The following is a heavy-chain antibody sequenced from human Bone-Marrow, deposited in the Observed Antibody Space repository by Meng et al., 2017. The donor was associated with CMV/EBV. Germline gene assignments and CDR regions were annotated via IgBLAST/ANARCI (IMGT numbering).Heavy chain of an antibody. J-gene: IGHJ4*02. CDR3: ARDAATVGTHPPDD. Sequence: GGSLRLSCAASGFTFRTYTMHWIRQAPGKGLEWVSVLSQDEVDEYYADSVKGRFTISRDNSKNMLYLQMNNLTAEDTALYYCARDAATVGTHPPDDWGQGTLVPVSS. D-gene: IGHD4-23*01. CDR2: LSQDEVDE. V-gene: IGHV3-30*04. CDR1: GFTFRTYT.